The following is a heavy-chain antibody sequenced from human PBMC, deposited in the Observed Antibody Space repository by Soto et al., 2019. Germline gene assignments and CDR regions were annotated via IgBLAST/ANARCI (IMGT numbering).Heavy chain of an antibody. CDR3: ARGSGSGSYQVSYYYGMDV. V-gene: IGHV4-34*01. CDR2: INHSGST. Sequence: SETLSLICAVYGGSFSGYYWSWIRQPPGKGLEWIGEINHSGSTNYNPSLKSRVTISVDTSKNQFSLKLSSVTAADTAVYYCARGSGSGSYQVSYYYGMDVWGQGTTVTVSS. J-gene: IGHJ6*02. CDR1: GGSFSGYY. D-gene: IGHD3-10*01.